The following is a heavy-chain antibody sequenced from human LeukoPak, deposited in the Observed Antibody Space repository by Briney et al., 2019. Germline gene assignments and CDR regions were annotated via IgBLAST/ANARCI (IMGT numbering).Heavy chain of an antibody. V-gene: IGHV3-53*01. CDR2: IYSSGST. CDR1: GFTVSNSY. J-gene: IGHJ4*02. D-gene: IGHD5-12*01. Sequence: GGSLRLSCAASGFTVSNSYMSWVRQAPGEGLEWVAVIYSSGSTYYADSVKGRFTISRDNSKDTLYLQMNSLRAEDTAVYYCAKDNGIVAPSIPLDYWGQGTLVTVSS. CDR3: AKDNGIVAPSIPLDY.